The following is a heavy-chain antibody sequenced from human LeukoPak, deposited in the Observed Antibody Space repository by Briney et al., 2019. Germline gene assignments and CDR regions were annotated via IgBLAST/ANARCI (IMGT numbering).Heavy chain of an antibody. Sequence: GSLRLSCSASGFTFSTYWMSWVRQAPGKGLEWVANMKRDGSEIYYVDSVKGRFTISRDNAKNSLYLQMNSLRAEDTAVYYCTRGRAGIGYWGQGTLVTVSS. J-gene: IGHJ4*02. CDR3: TRGRAGIGY. D-gene: IGHD3-16*02. CDR2: MKRDGSEI. V-gene: IGHV3-7*03. CDR1: GFTFSTYW.